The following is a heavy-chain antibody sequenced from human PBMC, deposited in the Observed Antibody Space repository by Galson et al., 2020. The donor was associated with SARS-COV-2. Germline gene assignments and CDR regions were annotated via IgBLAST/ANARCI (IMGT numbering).Heavy chain of an antibody. D-gene: IGHD3-22*01. J-gene: IGHJ3*02. CDR1: RYTFTDYY. V-gene: IGHV1-2*02. Sequence: ASEKVSCKASRYTFTDYYMHWVRQAPGQGLEWMGWINPNSGGTNYAQKFQGRVTMTRDTSISTAYMELSRLRSDDTAVYYCARLESDYYDSSGSGAFDIWGQGTMVTVSS. CDR3: ARLESDYYDSSGSGAFDI. CDR2: INPNSGGT.